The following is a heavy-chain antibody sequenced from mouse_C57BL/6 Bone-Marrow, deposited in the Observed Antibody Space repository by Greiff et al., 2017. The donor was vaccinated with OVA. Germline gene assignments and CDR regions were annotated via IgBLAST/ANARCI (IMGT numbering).Heavy chain of an antibody. V-gene: IGHV7-1*01. J-gene: IGHJ1*03. D-gene: IGHD1-1*01. Sequence: EVKVVESGGGLVQSGRSLRLSCATSGFTFSDFYMEWVRQAPGKGLEWIAASRNTANDYKSEYSASVKGRFTVSRDTSTSILYLQINAMRAEDTAIYYCARDAGYYCSSLYWYFDVWGTGTTVTVSS. CDR3: ARDAGYYCSSLYWYFDV. CDR1: GFTFSDFY. CDR2: SRNTANDYKS.